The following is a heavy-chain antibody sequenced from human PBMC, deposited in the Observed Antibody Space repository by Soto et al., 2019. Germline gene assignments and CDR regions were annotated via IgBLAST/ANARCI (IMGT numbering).Heavy chain of an antibody. D-gene: IGHD6-19*01. CDR2: IIPIFGTA. CDR3: ARGSYSSGWYEDY. V-gene: IGHV1-69*13. CDR1: GGTFSSYA. Sequence: ASVKVSCKASGGTFSSYAISWVRQAPGQGLEWMGGIIPIFGTANYAQKFQGRVTITADESTSTAYTELSSLRSEDTAVYYCARGSYSSGWYEDYWGQGTLVTVSS. J-gene: IGHJ4*02.